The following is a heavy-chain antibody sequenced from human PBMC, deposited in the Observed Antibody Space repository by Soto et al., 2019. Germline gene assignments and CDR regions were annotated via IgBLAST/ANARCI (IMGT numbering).Heavy chain of an antibody. D-gene: IGHD4-17*01. Sequence: ASVKVSCKASGYTFASYGISWVRQAPGQGLEWMGWISAYNGNTNYAQKLQGRVTMTTDTSTSTAYMELRSLRSDDTAVYYCAREWTTVTTFDPWGQGTLVTVSS. CDR3: AREWTTVTTFDP. V-gene: IGHV1-18*04. CDR1: GYTFASYG. CDR2: ISAYNGNT. J-gene: IGHJ5*02.